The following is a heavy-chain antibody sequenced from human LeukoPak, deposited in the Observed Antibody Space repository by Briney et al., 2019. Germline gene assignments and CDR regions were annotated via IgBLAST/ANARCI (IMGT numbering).Heavy chain of an antibody. CDR3: ARQNYSGYDLTPFDY. Sequence: PGGSLRLPCAASGFTFSSYWMHWVRQAPGKGLVVVGRTNSRGSSTPYADSAKGRFTLSRDNATNTLYLQMNSLRADDTAVYYCARQNYSGYDLTPFDYWGQGTLVTVSS. CDR1: GFTFSSYW. J-gene: IGHJ4*02. CDR2: TNSRGSST. V-gene: IGHV3-74*03. D-gene: IGHD5-12*01.